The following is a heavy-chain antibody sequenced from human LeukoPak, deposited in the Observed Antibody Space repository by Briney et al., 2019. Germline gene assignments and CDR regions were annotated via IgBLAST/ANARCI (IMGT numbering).Heavy chain of an antibody. CDR2: ICHSGST. D-gene: IGHD3-16*01. CDR1: GYSISSGYY. CDR3: ARDGGLPKIDY. J-gene: IGHJ4*02. Sequence: SETLSLTCTVSGYSISSGYYWGWIRQPPGKGLEWIGSICHSGSTYYNPSLKSRVTISVDTSKNQFSLKLSSVTAADTAVYYCARDGGLPKIDYWGQGTLVTVSS. V-gene: IGHV4-38-2*02.